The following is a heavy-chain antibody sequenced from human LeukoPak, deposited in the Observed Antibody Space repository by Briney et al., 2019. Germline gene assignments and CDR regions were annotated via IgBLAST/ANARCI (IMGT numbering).Heavy chain of an antibody. CDR2: TYYRSKWYN. CDR3: ARVSCSSTSCSEIWIGWFDP. Sequence: SQTLSLTCAISGDSVSSNSAAWNWIRQSPSRGLEWLGRTYYRSKWYNDYAVSVKSRITINPDTSKNQFSLQLNSVTPEDTAVYYCARVSCSSTSCSEIWIGWFDPWGQGTLVTVSS. D-gene: IGHD2-2*01. CDR1: GDSVSSNSAA. J-gene: IGHJ5*02. V-gene: IGHV6-1*01.